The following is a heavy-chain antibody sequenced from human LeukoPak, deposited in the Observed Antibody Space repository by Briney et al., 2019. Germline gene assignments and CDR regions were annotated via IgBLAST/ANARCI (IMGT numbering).Heavy chain of an antibody. Sequence: GGSLRLSCAASGFTFSSYWMHWVCQAPGKGLVWVSCINSDGSSTSYADSVKGRFTISRDNAKNTLYLQMNSLRAEDTAVYYCARGALDAATPFDSWGQGTLVTVSS. V-gene: IGHV3-74*01. J-gene: IGHJ5*01. CDR3: ARGALDAATPFDS. CDR1: GFTFSSYW. D-gene: IGHD2-15*01. CDR2: INSDGSST.